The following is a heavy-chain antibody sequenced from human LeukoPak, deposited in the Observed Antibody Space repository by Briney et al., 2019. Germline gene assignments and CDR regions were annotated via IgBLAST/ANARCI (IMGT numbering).Heavy chain of an antibody. J-gene: IGHJ5*02. D-gene: IGHD2-21*02. CDR1: GRSISSGGYY. V-gene: IGHV4-31*03. Sequence: SQTLSLTCTVAGRSISSGGYYWSWIRQHPCKGLKRIGYIYYSGSTYYNPSLKSRVTISVDTSKNQFSLKLSSVTAADTAVYFRARDGIRYCGGDCYDWFDPWGQGTLVTVSS. CDR2: IYYSGST. CDR3: ARDGIRYCGGDCYDWFDP.